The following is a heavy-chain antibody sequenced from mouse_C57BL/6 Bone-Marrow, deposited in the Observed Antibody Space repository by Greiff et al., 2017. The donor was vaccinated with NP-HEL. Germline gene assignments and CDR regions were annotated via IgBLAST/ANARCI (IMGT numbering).Heavy chain of an antibody. CDR3: ALTGTSYFDY. D-gene: IGHD4-1*01. CDR2: INPSNGGT. CDR1: GYTFTSYW. J-gene: IGHJ2*01. Sequence: QVQLQQPGAELVKPGASVKMSCKASGYTFTSYWITWVKQRPGQGLEWIGNINPSNGGTNYNEKFKSKATLTVDKSSSTAYMQLSSLTSEDSAVYYCALTGTSYFDYWGQGTTLTVSS. V-gene: IGHV1-53*01.